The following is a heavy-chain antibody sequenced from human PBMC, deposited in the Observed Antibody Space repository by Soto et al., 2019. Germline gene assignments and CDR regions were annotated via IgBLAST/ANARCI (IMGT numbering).Heavy chain of an antibody. CDR2: INAGNGNT. CDR1: GYTFTSYA. Sequence: GASVKVSCKASGYTFTSYAMHWVRQAPGQRLEWMGWINAGNGNTKYSQKFQGRVTITRDTSASTAYMELSSLRSEDTAVYYCARSPGVVVVAALGYWGQGTLVTVSS. V-gene: IGHV1-3*01. J-gene: IGHJ4*02. CDR3: ARSPGVVVVAALGY. D-gene: IGHD2-15*01.